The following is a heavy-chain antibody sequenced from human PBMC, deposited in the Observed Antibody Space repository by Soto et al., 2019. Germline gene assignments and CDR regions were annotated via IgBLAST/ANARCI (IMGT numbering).Heavy chain of an antibody. J-gene: IGHJ6*02. V-gene: IGHV3-30*18. D-gene: IGHD3-3*01. CDR3: AKVQGGVTIFGVVITPPAGMDV. Sequence: GGSLRLSCAAAGFTFSSYGMHWVRKDTGKGLEWVAVISYDGSNKYYADSVKGRFTISRDNSKNTLYLQMNSLRAEDTAVYYCAKVQGGVTIFGVVITPPAGMDVWGQGTTVTVSS. CDR1: GFTFSSYG. CDR2: ISYDGSNK.